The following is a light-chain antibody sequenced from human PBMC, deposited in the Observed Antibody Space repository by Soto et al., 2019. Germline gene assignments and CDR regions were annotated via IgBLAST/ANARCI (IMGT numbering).Light chain of an antibody. CDR2: DAS. Sequence: EIVLTQSPGTPSLSPGERATLSCRASQSVSSYLAWYQQKPGQAPRLLIYDASNRATGIPARFSASGSGTDFTLTISSLEPEDSAVYYCQQRTSWPPRYSFGQGTKLEIK. CDR1: QSVSSY. CDR3: QQRTSWPPRYS. J-gene: IGKJ2*01. V-gene: IGKV3-11*01.